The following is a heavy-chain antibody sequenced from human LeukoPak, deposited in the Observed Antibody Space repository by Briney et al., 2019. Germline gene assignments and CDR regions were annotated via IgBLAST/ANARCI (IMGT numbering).Heavy chain of an antibody. D-gene: IGHD3-22*01. V-gene: IGHV1-2*02. Sequence: VKVSCKASGYTFTGYYMHWVRQAPGQGLKWMAWINPNSGGTNYAQKFQGRVTMTRDTSISTAYMELRRLRSDDTAVYYCARDPGDSSGYNWFDPWGQGTLVTVSS. CDR3: ARDPGDSSGYNWFDP. CDR1: GYTFTGYY. CDR2: INPNSGGT. J-gene: IGHJ5*02.